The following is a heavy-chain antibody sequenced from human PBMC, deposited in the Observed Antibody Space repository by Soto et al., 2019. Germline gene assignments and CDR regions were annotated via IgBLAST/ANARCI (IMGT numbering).Heavy chain of an antibody. CDR1: GGSFSGYY. Sequence: SETLSLTCAVYGGSFSGYYWSWIRQPPGKGLEWIGEINHSGSTNYNPYLKSRVAISVDTSKNQFTLKLSSVTAADTAVYYCARNPGGGAARRVRNWFDPWGQGTLVTVSS. J-gene: IGHJ5*02. CDR2: INHSGST. V-gene: IGHV4-34*01. D-gene: IGHD6-6*01. CDR3: ARNPGGGAARRVRNWFDP.